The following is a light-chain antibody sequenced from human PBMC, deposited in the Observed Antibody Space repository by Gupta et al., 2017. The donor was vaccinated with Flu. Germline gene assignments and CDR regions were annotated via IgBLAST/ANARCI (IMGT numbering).Light chain of an antibody. CDR3: QQIDSFPPYT. V-gene: IGKV1-33*01. J-gene: IGKJ2*01. Sequence: DIQMTQSPSSLSASIGDRGTITCQASQDISESLNWYQHKAGKAPKLLIYYASKWETGVPSRFSGSGSSKHLTLTSDSREQEDTATYYCQQIDSFPPYTFGQGTKLEI. CDR1: QDISES. CDR2: YAS.